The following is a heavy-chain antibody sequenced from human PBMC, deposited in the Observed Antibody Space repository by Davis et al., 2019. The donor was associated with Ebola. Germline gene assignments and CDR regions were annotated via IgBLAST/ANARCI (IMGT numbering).Heavy chain of an antibody. CDR1: GFTFSSYA. CDR3: AKVGSSWYLFDY. V-gene: IGHV3-23*01. J-gene: IGHJ4*02. D-gene: IGHD6-13*01. CDR2: ISGSGGST. Sequence: GESLKISCAASGFTFSSYAMSWVRQAPGKGLEWVSAISGSGGSTYYADSVKVRFTISSDNSKNTLYLQMNSLRAEDTAVYYCAKVGSSWYLFDYWGQGTLVTVSS.